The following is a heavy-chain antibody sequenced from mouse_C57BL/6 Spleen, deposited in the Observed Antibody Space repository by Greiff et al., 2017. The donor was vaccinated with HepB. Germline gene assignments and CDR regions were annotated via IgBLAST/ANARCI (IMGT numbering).Heavy chain of an antibody. CDR1: GFTFSSYG. Sequence: EVKLMESGGDLVKPGGSLKLSCAASGFTFSSYGMSWVRQTPDKRLEWVATISSGGSYTYYPDSVKGRFTISRDNAKNTLYLQMSSLKSEDTAMYYCARRGITGILDAMDYWGQGTSVTVSS. CDR2: ISSGGSYT. J-gene: IGHJ4*01. V-gene: IGHV5-6*02. D-gene: IGHD2-4*01. CDR3: ARRGITGILDAMDY.